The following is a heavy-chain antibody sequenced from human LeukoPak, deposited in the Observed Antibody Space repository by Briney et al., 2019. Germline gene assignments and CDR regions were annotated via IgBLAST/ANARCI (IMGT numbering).Heavy chain of an antibody. CDR2: IYYTGNT. CDR3: AGEYYRSYRFDF. V-gene: IGHV4-59*01. Sequence: SETLSLTCTVSGDFIRNFHWSWIRQPPGKGLEWIGYIYYTGNTIYNPSLKSRVTISVDTSKHQFSLKLNSVTAADTAVYYCAGEYYRSYRFDFWGQGTLVTVSS. D-gene: IGHD3-10*01. CDR1: GDFIRNFH. J-gene: IGHJ4*02.